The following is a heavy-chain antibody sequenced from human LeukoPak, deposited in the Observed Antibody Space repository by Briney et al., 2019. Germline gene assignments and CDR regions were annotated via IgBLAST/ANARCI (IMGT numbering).Heavy chain of an antibody. Sequence: ASVKVSCKASGYTFTSYYMHWVRQAPGQGLEWMGIINPSGGSTSYAQKFQGRVTMTRDTSTSTVYMELSSLRSEDTAVYYCARNTWPGIVGATTRYWGQGTLVTVSS. J-gene: IGHJ4*02. CDR3: ARNTWPGIVGATTRY. CDR1: GYTFTSYY. D-gene: IGHD1-26*01. CDR2: INPSGGST. V-gene: IGHV1-46*01.